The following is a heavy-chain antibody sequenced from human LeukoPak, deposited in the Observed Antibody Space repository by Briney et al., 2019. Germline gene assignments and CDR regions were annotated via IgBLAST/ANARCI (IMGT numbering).Heavy chain of an antibody. CDR1: GFTFSNYG. CDR3: ASGPTIYWGFDY. Sequence: AGSLRLSCAASGFTFSNYGMHWVHQAPGKGLEWVAFIQYDGSNKYHADSVKGRFTISKDNSKNALYLQMNSLKTEDTAVYYCASGPTIYWGFDYWGQGTLVTVSS. J-gene: IGHJ4*02. CDR2: IQYDGSNK. D-gene: IGHD7-27*01. V-gene: IGHV3-30*02.